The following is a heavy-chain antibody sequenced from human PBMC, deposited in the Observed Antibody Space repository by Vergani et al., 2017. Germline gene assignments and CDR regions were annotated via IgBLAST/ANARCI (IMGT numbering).Heavy chain of an antibody. J-gene: IGHJ5*02. Sequence: QVQLQESGPGLVKPSETLSLTCTVSGAAIKDFYWSWFRQPPGKGLEWIGYVYYTGSTTYNPSLKSRVTISVDTSNNQFSLRMTSLTAADTAIYYCARDLDLYCRSTTSCHNWFDPWGQGSLVTVSS. CDR2: VYYTGST. D-gene: IGHD2/OR15-2a*01. CDR1: GAAIKDFY. CDR3: ARDLDLYCRSTTSCHNWFDP. V-gene: IGHV4-59*01.